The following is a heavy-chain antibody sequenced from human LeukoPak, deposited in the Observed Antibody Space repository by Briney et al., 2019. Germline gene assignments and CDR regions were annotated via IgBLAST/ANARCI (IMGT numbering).Heavy chain of an antibody. D-gene: IGHD5-12*01. J-gene: IGHJ4*02. CDR3: AREGGYGEFDY. Sequence: SETLSLTCTVSGGSISSYYWGWIRQPPGKGLEWIGRIYTSGSTNYNLSLKSRVTISVDTSKNQFSLKLSSVTAADTAVYYCAREGGYGEFDYWGQGTLVTVSS. CDR1: GGSISSYY. CDR2: IYTSGST. V-gene: IGHV4-4*08.